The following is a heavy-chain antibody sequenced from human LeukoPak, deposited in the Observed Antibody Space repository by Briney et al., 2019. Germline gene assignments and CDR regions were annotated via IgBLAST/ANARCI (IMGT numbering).Heavy chain of an antibody. CDR3: ARASYSYDISGWVPFDY. CDR2: IYTSGST. CDR1: GNSISSGDYY. D-gene: IGHD3-22*01. J-gene: IGHJ4*02. Sequence: PSETLSLTCTVSGNSISSGDYYWSWIRQPAGKGLEWIGRIYTSGSTTYNPSVKSRVTISGDTSENQFPLRLSSVTAADTAVYYCARASYSYDISGWVPFDYWGQGTLATVSS. V-gene: IGHV4-61*02.